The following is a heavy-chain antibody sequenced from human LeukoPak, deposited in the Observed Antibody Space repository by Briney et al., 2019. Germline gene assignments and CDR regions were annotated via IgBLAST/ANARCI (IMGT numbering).Heavy chain of an antibody. Sequence: GGSLRLSCAASGFTFSTYVMSWVRQAPGKGLEWVSTLSSSGGSTYYADSVKGRFTISRDNSKNTLYLQMNSLTAEDTAVYYCAKGPAGYCSGGRCFYFDYWGQGTLVTVSS. J-gene: IGHJ4*02. CDR3: AKGPAGYCSGGRCFYFDY. D-gene: IGHD2-15*01. CDR2: LSSSGGST. V-gene: IGHV3-23*01. CDR1: GFTFSTYV.